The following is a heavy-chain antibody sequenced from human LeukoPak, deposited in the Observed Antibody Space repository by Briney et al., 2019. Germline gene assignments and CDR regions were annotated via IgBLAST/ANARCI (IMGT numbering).Heavy chain of an antibody. J-gene: IGHJ4*02. V-gene: IGHV3-13*01. CDR3: VRVAKERVGGVYYFDY. Sequence: AGGSLRLSCAASGFTFSDYDMHWVRQATGKGLEWVSATGTAGDTYYTGSVKGRFTISRENAKNSLYLQMNSLRAGDTAVYYCVRVAKERVGGVYYFDYWGQGTPVTVSS. CDR1: GFTFSDYD. CDR2: TGTAGDT. D-gene: IGHD1-1*01.